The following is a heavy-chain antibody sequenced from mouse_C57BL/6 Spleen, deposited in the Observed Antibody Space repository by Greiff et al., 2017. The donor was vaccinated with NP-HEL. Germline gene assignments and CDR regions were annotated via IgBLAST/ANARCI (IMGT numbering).Heavy chain of an antibody. Sequence: EVKLMESGGGLVKPGGSLKLSCAASGFTFSDYGMHWVRQAPEKGLEWVAYISSGSSTIYYADIVKGRFTISRDNAKNTLFLQMTSLGSEDTAMYYCARSSAITTVVCPRVWGTGTTVTVSS. V-gene: IGHV5-17*01. CDR3: ARSSAITTVVCPRV. CDR2: ISSGSSTI. CDR1: GFTFSDYG. D-gene: IGHD1-1*01. J-gene: IGHJ1*03.